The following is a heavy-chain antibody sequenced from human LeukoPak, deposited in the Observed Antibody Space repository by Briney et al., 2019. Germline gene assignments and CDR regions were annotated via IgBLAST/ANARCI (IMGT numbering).Heavy chain of an antibody. V-gene: IGHV4-4*07. J-gene: IGHJ6*03. CDR2: IYTSGST. D-gene: IGHD6-19*01. CDR1: GGSISSYY. Sequence: PSETLSLTCTVSGGSISSYYWSWIRQPAGKGLEWIGRIYTSGSTNYNPSLQSRVTISVDKSKNQFSLKLSSVTAADTAVYYCAREPAVAGTSSYYYYYMDVWGKGTTVTVSS. CDR3: AREPAVAGTSSYYYYYMDV.